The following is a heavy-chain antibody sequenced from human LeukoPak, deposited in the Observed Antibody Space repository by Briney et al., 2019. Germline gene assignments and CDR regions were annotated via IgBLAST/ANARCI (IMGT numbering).Heavy chain of an antibody. V-gene: IGHV3-33*01. CDR3: ARGLLWFGELDYHYYYGMDV. CDR1: GFTFSSYG. J-gene: IGHJ6*04. Sequence: GRSLRLSCAASGFTFSSYGMNWVRQAPGKGLEGVAVIWYDGSNKYYADSVKGRFTISRDNSKNTLYLQMNSLRAEDTAVYYCARGLLWFGELDYHYYYGMDVWGKGTTVTVSS. CDR2: IWYDGSNK. D-gene: IGHD3-10*01.